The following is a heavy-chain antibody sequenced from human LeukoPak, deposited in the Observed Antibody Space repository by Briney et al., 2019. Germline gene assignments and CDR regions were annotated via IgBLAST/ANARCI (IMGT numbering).Heavy chain of an antibody. CDR1: GYSFPSNW. J-gene: IGHJ1*01. CDR3: ATYAGTSSKYFQN. Sequence: GESLKISCKGSGYSFPSNWIGWVRQMPGKGLEWIGIIYPGDSDTRYSPSFQGQVTISADKSISTAYLHWSSLKASDTAIYYCATYAGTSSKYFQNWGQGTLVTVYS. V-gene: IGHV5-51*01. D-gene: IGHD3-10*01. CDR2: IYPGDSDT.